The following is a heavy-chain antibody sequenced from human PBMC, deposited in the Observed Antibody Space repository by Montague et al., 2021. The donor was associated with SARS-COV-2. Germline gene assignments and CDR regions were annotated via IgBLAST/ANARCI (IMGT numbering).Heavy chain of an antibody. V-gene: IGHV4-59*01. CDR2: IYYRGAT. Sequence: SETLSLTCSVSGGSISSVYWSWIRQSPGKGLEWIGYIYYRGATNYNPSLKSRVTFSIDTSKNQFSLNLISVTAADTDVYFCARDDRWYWFDPWGQGVLVTVSS. CDR3: ARDDRWYWFDP. D-gene: IGHD3-22*01. CDR1: GGSISSVY. J-gene: IGHJ5*02.